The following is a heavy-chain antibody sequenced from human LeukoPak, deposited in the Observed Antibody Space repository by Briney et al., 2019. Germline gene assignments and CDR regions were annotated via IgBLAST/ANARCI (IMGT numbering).Heavy chain of an antibody. CDR2: IKQDGRER. V-gene: IGHV3-7*01. D-gene: IGHD3-22*01. J-gene: IGHJ4*02. CDR1: GFTYTNYW. Sequence: PGGFLRLSCAASGFTYTNYWMSWVRQAPGKGLEWVANIKQDGRERYYVDSVKGRFTISRDNAKNSMYLQMNSLRADDTAVYYCARDAYIDRYFDYWGQGTLVTVSS. CDR3: ARDAYIDRYFDY.